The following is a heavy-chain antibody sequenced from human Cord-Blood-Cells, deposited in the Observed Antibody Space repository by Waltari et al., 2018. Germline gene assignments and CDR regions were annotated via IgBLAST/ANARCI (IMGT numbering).Heavy chain of an antibody. CDR3: TTEIIAFLEWLFIPGAEYFQH. J-gene: IGHJ1*01. Sequence: MSWVRQAPGKGLEWVGRIKSKTDGGTTDYAAPVKGRFTISRDDSKNTLYLQMNSLKTEDTAVYYCTTEIIAFLEWLFIPGAEYFQHWGQGTLVTVSS. CDR2: IKSKTDGGTT. D-gene: IGHD3-3*02. V-gene: IGHV3-15*01.